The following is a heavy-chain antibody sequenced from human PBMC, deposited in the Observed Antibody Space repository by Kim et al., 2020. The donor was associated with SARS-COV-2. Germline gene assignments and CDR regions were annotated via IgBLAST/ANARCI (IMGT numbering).Heavy chain of an antibody. J-gene: IGHJ6*03. Sequence: SETLSLTCTVSGGSISSYYWSWIRQPAGKGLEWIGRIYTSGGTNYNPSLKSRVTMSVDTSKNQFSLKLSSVTAADTAVYYCARGYGGDKSRYYYYYYYMDVWGKGTTVTVSS. CDR2: IYTSGGT. V-gene: IGHV4-4*07. CDR3: ARGYGGDKSRYYYYYYYMDV. D-gene: IGHD1-26*01. CDR1: GGSISSYY.